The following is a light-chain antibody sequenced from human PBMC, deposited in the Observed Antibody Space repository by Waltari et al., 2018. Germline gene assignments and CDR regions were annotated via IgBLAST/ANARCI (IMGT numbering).Light chain of an antibody. CDR2: EDS. CDR3: GTWDSSLSGAV. V-gene: IGLV1-51*02. Sequence: QSVLTQPPSVSAAPGQRVTISRSGCSSTIGNNYVSWYRRFPGTAPKLLIYEDSERPSGIPGRFSGSKSGTSATLDITGLQAGDEADYYCGTWDSSLSGAVFGGGTHLTVL. J-gene: IGLJ7*01. CDR1: SSTIGNNY.